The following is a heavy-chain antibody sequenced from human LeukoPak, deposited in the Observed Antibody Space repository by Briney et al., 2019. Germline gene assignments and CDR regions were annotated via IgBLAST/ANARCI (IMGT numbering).Heavy chain of an antibody. CDR2: IYYSGST. J-gene: IGHJ6*02. Sequence: PSETLSLTCTVSGGSISSYYWSWIRQPPGKGLEWIGYIYYSGSTNYNPSLKSRVTISVDTSKNQFPLRLSSVTAADTAVYYCARHLYDILTGYPGGMDVWGQGTTVTVSS. CDR3: ARHLYDILTGYPGGMDV. V-gene: IGHV4-59*08. D-gene: IGHD3-9*01. CDR1: GGSISSYY.